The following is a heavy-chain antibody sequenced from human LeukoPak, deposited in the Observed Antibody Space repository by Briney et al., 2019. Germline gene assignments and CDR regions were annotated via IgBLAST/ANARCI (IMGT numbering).Heavy chain of an antibody. J-gene: IGHJ4*02. CDR3: ARAPVDTAMVDY. Sequence: SETLSVTCAVYGESFSGYYWSWIRQPPGKGLEWIGEINHSGSTNYNPSLKSGVTISVDTSKNQFSLKLSSVTAADTAVYYCARAPVDTAMVDYWGQGTLVTVSS. D-gene: IGHD5-18*01. CDR2: INHSGST. CDR1: GESFSGYY. V-gene: IGHV4-34*01.